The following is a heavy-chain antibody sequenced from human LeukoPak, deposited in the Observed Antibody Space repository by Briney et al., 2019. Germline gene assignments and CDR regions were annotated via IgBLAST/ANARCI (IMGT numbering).Heavy chain of an antibody. D-gene: IGHD3-22*01. CDR2: IHYSGST. J-gene: IGHJ3*02. CDR1: GGSISSYY. Sequence: SETLSLTCTVSGGSISSYYWSWIRQPPGKGLEWIGYIHYSGSTNYNPSLKSRVTISVDTSKNQFSLKLSSVTAADTAVYYCARTNGNYYDSSGYYCTAFDIWGQGTMVTVSS. V-gene: IGHV4-59*01. CDR3: ARTNGNYYDSSGYYCTAFDI.